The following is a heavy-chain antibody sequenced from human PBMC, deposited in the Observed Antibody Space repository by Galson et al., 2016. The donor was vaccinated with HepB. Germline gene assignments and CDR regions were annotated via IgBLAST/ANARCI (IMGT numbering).Heavy chain of an antibody. J-gene: IGHJ6*02. V-gene: IGHV1-24*01. CDR2: FDPDNGET. CDR1: GYTFTELC. Sequence: SVKVSCKVSGYTFTELCIHWVRQAPGKGLEWMGGFDPDNGETIYAQKFQGRVTVTEDTSTDTAYMELSSLRSEDTAVYYFATSRYRVTWNFSYYDGLDVWGHGTTVTVSS. CDR3: ATSRYRVTWNFSYYDGLDV. D-gene: IGHD1-7*01.